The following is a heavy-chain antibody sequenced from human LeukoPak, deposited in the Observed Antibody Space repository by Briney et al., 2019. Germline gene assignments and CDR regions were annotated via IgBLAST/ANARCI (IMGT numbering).Heavy chain of an antibody. D-gene: IGHD3-10*01. CDR3: ARGPYYSYDSGRINQLPAHFDY. CDR2: ISYSGSA. J-gene: IGHJ4*02. Sequence: SETLSLTCTVSGGSLSNYYWTWIRQPPGKGLEWIGYISYSGSANYNPSLKSRLTISVDTSKNQFSLKLSSVTAADTAVYYCARGPYYSYDSGRINQLPAHFDYWGQGTLVTVSS. CDR1: GGSLSNYY. V-gene: IGHV4-59*12.